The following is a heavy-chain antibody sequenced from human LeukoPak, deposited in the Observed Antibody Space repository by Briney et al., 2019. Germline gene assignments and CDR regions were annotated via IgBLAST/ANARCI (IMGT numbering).Heavy chain of an antibody. D-gene: IGHD6-13*01. V-gene: IGHV3-43D*03. Sequence: GGSLRLSCAASGFTFDDYAMHWVRQAPGKGLEWVSLISWDGGSTYYADSVKGRFTISRDNSKNSLYLQMNSLRAEDTALYYCAKSPHTAGGSWDYFDYWGQGTLVTVSS. CDR3: AKSPHTAGGSWDYFDY. CDR2: ISWDGGST. CDR1: GFTFDDYA. J-gene: IGHJ4*02.